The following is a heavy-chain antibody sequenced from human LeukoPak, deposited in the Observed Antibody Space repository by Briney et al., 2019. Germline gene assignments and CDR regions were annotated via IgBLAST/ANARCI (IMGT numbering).Heavy chain of an antibody. CDR1: GYTFPSYF. CDR2: INPTGGST. CDR3: ATDLSRHTAMVFDY. V-gene: IGHV1-46*01. D-gene: IGHD5-18*01. J-gene: IGHJ4*02. Sequence: ASVKVSCKASGYTFPSYFMHWVRQAPGQGLEWMGIINPTGGSTIYAQKFQGRVTMTEDTSTDTAYMELSSLRSEDTAVYYCATDLSRHTAMVFDYWGQGTLVTVSS.